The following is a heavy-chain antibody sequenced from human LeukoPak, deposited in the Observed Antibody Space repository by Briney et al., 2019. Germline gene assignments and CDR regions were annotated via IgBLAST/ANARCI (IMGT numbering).Heavy chain of an antibody. CDR3: ARDRRITMVRGVITTFDY. V-gene: IGHV4-30-4*01. CDR1: GVSISSGDYY. D-gene: IGHD3-10*01. Sequence: SETLSLTCTVSGVSISSGDYYWSWIRQPPGKGLEWIGYIYYSGSTYYNPSLKSRVTISVDTSKNQFSLKLSSVTAADTAVYYCARDRRITMVRGVITTFDYWGQGTLVTVSS. J-gene: IGHJ4*02. CDR2: IYYSGST.